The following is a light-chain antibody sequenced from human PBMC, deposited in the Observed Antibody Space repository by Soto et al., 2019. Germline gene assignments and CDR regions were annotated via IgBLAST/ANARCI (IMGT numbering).Light chain of an antibody. CDR1: SSDIGGYNY. CDR2: DVT. J-gene: IGLJ2*01. Sequence: QSALTQPRSVSGSHGQSVTISCTGTSSDIGGYNYVSWYQHHPGKAPKLMIYDVTTRPSGVPDRFSGSKSGNTASLAISGLQAEDEADYYCCSYAGSYILVFGGGTKVTVL. CDR3: CSYAGSYILV. V-gene: IGLV2-11*01.